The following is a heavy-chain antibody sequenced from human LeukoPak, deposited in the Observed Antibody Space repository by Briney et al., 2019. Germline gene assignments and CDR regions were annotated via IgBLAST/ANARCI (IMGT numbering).Heavy chain of an antibody. J-gene: IGHJ4*02. Sequence: GGSLRLSCAASGFTFNNYAMSWVRQAPGKGLEWVSYISSSGSTIYYADSVKGRFTISRDNAKNSLYLQMNSLRAEDTAVYYCAKDGEDSIDYGGQGTLVTVSS. D-gene: IGHD3-22*01. CDR2: ISSSGSTI. V-gene: IGHV3-48*03. CDR1: GFTFNNYA. CDR3: AKDGEDSIDY.